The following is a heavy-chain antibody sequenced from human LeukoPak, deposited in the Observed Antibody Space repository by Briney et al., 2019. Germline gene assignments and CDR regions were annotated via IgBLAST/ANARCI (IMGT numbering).Heavy chain of an antibody. V-gene: IGHV3-30*03. D-gene: IGHD1-26*01. CDR2: ISYDGSNK. CDR1: GFTFSSYS. CDR3: ARDMYSGSYPGPFDY. J-gene: IGHJ4*02. Sequence: PGGSLRLSCAASGFTFSSYSMTWVRQAPGKGLEWVAVISYDGSNKYYADSVKGRFTISRDNSKNTLYLQMNSLRAEDTAVYYCARDMYSGSYPGPFDYWGQGTLVTVSS.